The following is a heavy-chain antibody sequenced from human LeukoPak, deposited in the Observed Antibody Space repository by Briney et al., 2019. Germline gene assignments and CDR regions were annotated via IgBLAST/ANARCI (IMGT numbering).Heavy chain of an antibody. V-gene: IGHV3-7*01. CDR3: ARVLRDGYNLAFDY. CDR1: GFTFSSYW. CDR2: IKQDGSEK. D-gene: IGHD5-24*01. Sequence: GGSLRLSCAASGFTFSSYWMSWVRQAPGKGLXXXXNIKQDGSEKYYVDSVKGRFTISRDNGKNSLYLQMNSLRAEDTAVYYCARVLRDGYNLAFDYWGQGTLVTVSS. J-gene: IGHJ4*02.